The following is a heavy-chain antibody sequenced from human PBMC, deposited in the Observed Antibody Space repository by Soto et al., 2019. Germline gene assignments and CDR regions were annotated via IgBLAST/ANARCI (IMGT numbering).Heavy chain of an antibody. Sequence: SETLSLTCTVSGGSLSNHYWTWIRQSPGKGLEWLGSIYYSVNTNYNPSLDSRVTITVDTSKNQFSLQLTSMTAADTAVYYCARGLFEVYGGHLDYWGQGTLVTVSS. CDR3: ARGLFEVYGGHLDY. CDR2: IYYSVNT. CDR1: GGSLSNHY. D-gene: IGHD4-17*01. J-gene: IGHJ4*02. V-gene: IGHV4-59*11.